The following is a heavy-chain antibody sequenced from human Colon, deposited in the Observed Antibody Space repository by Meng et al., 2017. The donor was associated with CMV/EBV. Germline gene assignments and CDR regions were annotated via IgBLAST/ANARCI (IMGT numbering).Heavy chain of an antibody. Sequence: SLKISCATSGFTFEDHGMHWVRQVPGKGLEWVSRISHDGGGIGYADSVKGRFIISRDNANKSLSLEMISLTTEDTALYYCAREGLDLLSSVPKRMNALDVWGQGTMVTVSS. V-gene: IGHV3-9*01. D-gene: IGHD5/OR15-5a*01. J-gene: IGHJ3*01. CDR2: ISHDGGGI. CDR1: GFTFEDHG. CDR3: AREGLDLLSSVPKRMNALDV.